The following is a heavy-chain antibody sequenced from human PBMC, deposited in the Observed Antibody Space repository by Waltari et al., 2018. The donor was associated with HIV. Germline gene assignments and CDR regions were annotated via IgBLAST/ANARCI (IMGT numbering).Heavy chain of an antibody. D-gene: IGHD3-16*01. Sequence: EVQLLESGGGLVQPGGSLRLSCAASGFTFSSYAMSWVRQAPGRGREWVASMGGSGCSREYADSVKGRFAISRDNSKNTLYLQMNSLRAEDTAVYYCAKWGGRVGDYGDYWGQGTLVTVSS. CDR1: GFTFSSYA. J-gene: IGHJ4*02. CDR3: AKWGGRVGDYGDY. V-gene: IGHV3-23*01. CDR2: MGGSGCSR.